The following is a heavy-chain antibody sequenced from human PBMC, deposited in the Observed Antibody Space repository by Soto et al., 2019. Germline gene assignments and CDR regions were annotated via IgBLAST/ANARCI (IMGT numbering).Heavy chain of an antibody. CDR1: GFTFSSYA. D-gene: IGHD2-2*01. J-gene: IGHJ4*02. CDR2: ISGSGGST. CDR3: AKDLKYQLRNFDY. Sequence: PGGPLRLSCAASGFTFSSYAMSWVRQAPGKGLEWVSAISGSGGSTYYADSVKGRFTISRDNSKNTLYLQMNGLRAEDTAVYYCAKDLKYQLRNFDYWGQGTLVTVSS. V-gene: IGHV3-23*01.